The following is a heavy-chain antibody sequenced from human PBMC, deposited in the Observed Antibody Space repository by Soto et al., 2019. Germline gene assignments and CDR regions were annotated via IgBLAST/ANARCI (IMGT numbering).Heavy chain of an antibody. J-gene: IGHJ3*01. CDR3: AKRLFAVVVVGGYDV. CDR1: GITSSSYA. V-gene: IGHV3-23*01. Sequence: GGSLRLSCVASGITSSSYAMGWVRQVPGRGLEWVSGISGNGGSSYYAGAVKGRFTISRDNSKNTLYLQMNNLTVEDTAVYYCAKRLFAVVVVGGYDVWGQGTKVTVSS. D-gene: IGHD3-3*01. CDR2: ISGNGGSS.